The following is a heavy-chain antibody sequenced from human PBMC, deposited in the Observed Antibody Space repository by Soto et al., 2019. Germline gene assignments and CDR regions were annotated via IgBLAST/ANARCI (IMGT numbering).Heavy chain of an antibody. D-gene: IGHD6-19*01. J-gene: IGHJ6*02. Sequence: GGSLRLSCAASGFTFTTYWMSWVRQAPGKGLEWVANIKQDGSEKYYVDSVKGRFTISRDNAKNSLYLQMNSLRAEDTALYYCARVYPGSGWPYHYYGMDVWGQGTTVTV. V-gene: IGHV3-7*01. CDR1: GFTFTTYW. CDR3: ARVYPGSGWPYHYYGMDV. CDR2: IKQDGSEK.